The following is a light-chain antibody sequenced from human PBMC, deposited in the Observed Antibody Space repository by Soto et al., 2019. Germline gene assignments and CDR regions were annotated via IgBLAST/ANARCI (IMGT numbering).Light chain of an antibody. J-gene: IGLJ1*01. V-gene: IGLV2-14*03. CDR1: SSDVGAYIY. CDR2: EVN. CDR3: SSYLDSDTTG. Sequence: QSVLTQPASVSGSPGQSITISCGGTSSDVGAYIYVSWYQQFPGKAPKLIIYEVNNRPSGVSDRFSGSKSDTTAYLTISGLPAEDEADYYCSSYLDSDTTGFGTGTKVTVL.